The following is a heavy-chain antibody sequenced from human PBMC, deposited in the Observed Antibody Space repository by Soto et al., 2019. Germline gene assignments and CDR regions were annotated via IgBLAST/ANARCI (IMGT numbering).Heavy chain of an antibody. V-gene: IGHV4-59*01. J-gene: IGHJ6*02. CDR1: GDSMSGYY. CDR2: IYYTGRS. D-gene: IGHD3-10*01. Sequence: QVQLLESGPGLVKPSDTLSLTCTVSGDSMSGYYWTWIRQSPEKGLEWIGYIYYTGRSTYNPSLESRVTISGDTSKNQFALKLKSVTAAYTALSYCAIEAPGSGRYWHVDVWGQGTTVSVSS. CDR3: AIEAPGSGRYWHVDV.